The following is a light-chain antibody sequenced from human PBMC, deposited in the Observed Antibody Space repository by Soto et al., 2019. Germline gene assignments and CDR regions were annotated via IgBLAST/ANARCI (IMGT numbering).Light chain of an antibody. CDR3: MQPLQTSRT. Sequence: SVVTHSPLSLPFTPGEPASISCRSSQSLLHSNGYNYLDWYLQKPGQSPQLLIYLGSNRASGVPDRFSGSGSGTDFTLKISRVEAGHVVLYYRMQPLQTSRTFRLGTKVEIK. V-gene: IGKV2-28*01. J-gene: IGKJ1*01. CDR2: LGS. CDR1: QSLLHSNGYNY.